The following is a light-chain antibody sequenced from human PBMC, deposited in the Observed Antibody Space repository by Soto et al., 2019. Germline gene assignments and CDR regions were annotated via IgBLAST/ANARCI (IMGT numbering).Light chain of an antibody. Sequence: QSVLTQPPSASGTPGQTIASSCSGGSSNIGSPTVNWYQQLPGTAPRLLIYSNTQRPSGVPDRFSGSKSGTSASLAISGLQSEYEGDYYCAAWDDSLNGVVFGGGTKLTVL. CDR3: AAWDDSLNGVV. CDR1: SSNIGSPT. V-gene: IGLV1-44*01. J-gene: IGLJ2*01. CDR2: SNT.